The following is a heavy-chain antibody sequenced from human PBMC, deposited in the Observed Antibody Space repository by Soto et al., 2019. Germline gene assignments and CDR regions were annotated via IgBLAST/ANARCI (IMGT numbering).Heavy chain of an antibody. Sequence: SETLSLTCTVSGDSISSNYWSWIRQPPGKGLEWIGYMHYSGSTNYNPSLKSRVTISVDTSKNQLSLKLSSVTAADTAVYYCARHSWLQLLPQYWGQGMLVTVSS. D-gene: IGHD5-12*01. CDR3: ARHSWLQLLPQY. V-gene: IGHV4-59*08. CDR2: MHYSGST. CDR1: GDSISSNY. J-gene: IGHJ1*01.